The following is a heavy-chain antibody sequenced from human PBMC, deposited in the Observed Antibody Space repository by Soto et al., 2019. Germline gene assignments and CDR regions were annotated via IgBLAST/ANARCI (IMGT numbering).Heavy chain of an antibody. Sequence: GDSVKVSCKASGGNFSSYAISWVRQAPGQGLEWMGWINVGNGNTKYSQNFQARVTITRDTSASTAYMDLSSLRSEDTAVYYCARGAGYCGGDCWNDYYYAMDVWGQGTTVTVPS. J-gene: IGHJ6*02. CDR1: GGNFSSYA. CDR2: INVGNGNT. D-gene: IGHD2-21*02. V-gene: IGHV1-3*01. CDR3: ARGAGYCGGDCWNDYYYAMDV.